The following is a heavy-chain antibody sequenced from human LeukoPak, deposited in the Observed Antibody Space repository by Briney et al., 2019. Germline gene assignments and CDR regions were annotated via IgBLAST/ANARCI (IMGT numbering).Heavy chain of an antibody. CDR3: ARGLIIAAAGPTYYFDY. D-gene: IGHD6-13*01. V-gene: IGHV4-59*12. Sequence: PSETLSLTCTVSGGSISSYYWSWIRQPPGKGLEWIGYIYYSGSTNYNPSLKSRVTISVDTSKNQFSLKLSSVTAADTAVYYCARGLIIAAAGPTYYFDYWGQGTLVTVSS. CDR2: IYYSGST. J-gene: IGHJ4*02. CDR1: GGSISSYY.